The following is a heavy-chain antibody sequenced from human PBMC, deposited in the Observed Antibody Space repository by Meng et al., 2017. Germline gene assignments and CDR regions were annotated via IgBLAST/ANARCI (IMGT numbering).Heavy chain of an antibody. CDR1: GGTFSSYA. J-gene: IGHJ4*02. V-gene: IGHV1-69*05. CDR3: ARERSSGCCTYYFDY. CDR2: IIPIFGTA. Sequence: SVKVSCKASGGTFSSYAISWVRQAPGQGLEWMGGIIPIFGTANYEQKFQGRVTITTDESTSTAYMELSSLRSEDTAVYYCARERSSGCCTYYFDYWGQGTLVTVSS. D-gene: IGHD6-19*01.